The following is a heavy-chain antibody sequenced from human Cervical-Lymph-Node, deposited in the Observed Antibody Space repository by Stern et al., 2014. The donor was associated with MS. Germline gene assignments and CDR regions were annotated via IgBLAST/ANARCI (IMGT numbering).Heavy chain of an antibody. Sequence: VQLVESGAEVKQPGESLKISCKGSGYNLNDYWIGWVRQMPGKGLEWMGNFYPGDSYTRYSPSFQGRVTISADKSINTAYLQWSSLEASDTAMYYCAIRPANWDSDFDYWGQGTLVTVSS. CDR1: GYNLNDYW. CDR2: FYPGDSYT. CDR3: AIRPANWDSDFDY. V-gene: IGHV5-51*03. D-gene: IGHD7-27*01. J-gene: IGHJ4*02.